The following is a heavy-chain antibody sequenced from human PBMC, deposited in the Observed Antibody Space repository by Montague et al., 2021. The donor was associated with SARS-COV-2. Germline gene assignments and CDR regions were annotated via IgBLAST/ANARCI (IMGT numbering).Heavy chain of an antibody. CDR3: VREGRTAIEAPDY. V-gene: IGHV3-21*01. J-gene: IGHJ4*02. CDR1: GFIFSSFN. D-gene: IGHD2-21*02. CDR2: IGASGDNI. Sequence: SLRLSCAVSGFIFSSFNMIWVRQAPGKGLEWVAAIGASGDNIYYADSVRGRFIISRDNTENSLFLQMNSLGTDDTAFYYCVREGRTAIEAPDYWGQGTLVTASS.